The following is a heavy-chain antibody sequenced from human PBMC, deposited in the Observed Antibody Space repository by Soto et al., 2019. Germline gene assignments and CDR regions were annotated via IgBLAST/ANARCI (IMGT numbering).Heavy chain of an antibody. Sequence: QVHLQESGPGLVKPSETLSLTCSVSGGSVSSGTYYWSWIRQPPGKGLEWMGYVYFSGATNYNPSLKSRVTISIHTSKNQFSLSLTSVTAADTAVYYCARHRRSSSWFDSWGQGTLVTVSS. J-gene: IGHJ5*01. CDR3: ARHRRSSSWFDS. CDR1: GGSVSSGTYY. D-gene: IGHD6-13*01. CDR2: VYFSGAT. V-gene: IGHV4-61*01.